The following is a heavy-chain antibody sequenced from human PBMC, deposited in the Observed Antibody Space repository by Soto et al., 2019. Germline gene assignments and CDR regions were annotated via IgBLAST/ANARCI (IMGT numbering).Heavy chain of an antibody. CDR3: AREGSSGWFDY. J-gene: IGHJ4*02. CDR1: GFTFSSYV. V-gene: IGHV3-30-3*01. D-gene: IGHD6-19*01. CDR2: ISYDGSNK. Sequence: PGGSLRLSCAASGFTFSSYVMHWVRQAPGKGLEWVAVISYDGSNKYYADSVKGRFTISRDNSKNTLYLQMNSLRAEDTAVYYCAREGSSGWFDYWGQGTLVTVSS.